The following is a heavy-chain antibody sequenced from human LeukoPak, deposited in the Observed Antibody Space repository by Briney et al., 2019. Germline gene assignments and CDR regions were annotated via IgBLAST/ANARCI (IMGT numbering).Heavy chain of an antibody. J-gene: IGHJ4*02. V-gene: IGHV1-2*06. Sequence: ASVKVSCKASGYTFTGYYMHWVRQAPGQGLEWMGRINPNSGGTNYAQKFQGRVTMTRDTSISTAYMELSRLRSDDTAVYYCARVFVGGSSFGESIDYWGRGTLVTVSS. CDR1: GYTFTGYY. D-gene: IGHD3-10*01. CDR3: ARVFVGGSSFGESIDY. CDR2: INPNSGGT.